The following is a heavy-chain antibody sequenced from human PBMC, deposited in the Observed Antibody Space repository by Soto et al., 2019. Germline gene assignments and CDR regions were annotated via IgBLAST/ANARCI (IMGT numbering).Heavy chain of an antibody. V-gene: IGHV1-69*13. CDR1: GVTFSSYA. CDR3: ASDGAVAGDYYYYGMDV. Sequence: GASVKVSCKASGVTFSSYAISWVRQAPGQGLEWMGGIIPIFGTANYAQKFQGRVTITADESTSTAYMELSSLRSEDTAVYYCASDGAVAGDYYYYGMDVWGQGTTVTVSS. J-gene: IGHJ6*02. D-gene: IGHD6-19*01. CDR2: IIPIFGTA.